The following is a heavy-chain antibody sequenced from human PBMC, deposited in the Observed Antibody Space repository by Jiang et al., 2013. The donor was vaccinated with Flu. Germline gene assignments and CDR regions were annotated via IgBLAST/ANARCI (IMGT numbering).Heavy chain of an antibody. D-gene: IGHD6-13*01. V-gene: IGHV3-21*01. J-gene: IGHJ5*02. Sequence: ISSSSSYIYYADSVKGRFTISRDNAKNSLYLQMNSLRAEDTAVYYCARDGIAAAGAGWFDPWGQGTLVTVSS. CDR2: ISSSSSYI. CDR3: ARDGIAAAGAGWFDP.